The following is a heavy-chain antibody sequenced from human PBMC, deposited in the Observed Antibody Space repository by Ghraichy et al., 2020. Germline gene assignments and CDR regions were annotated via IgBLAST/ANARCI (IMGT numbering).Heavy chain of an antibody. Sequence: ASVKVSCKASGYTFTSYGISWVRQAPGQGLEWMGWISAYNGNTNYAQKLQGRVTMTTDTSTSTAYMELRSLRSDDTAVYYCARDAARGGRFLEWLLSWGQGTLVTVSS. V-gene: IGHV1-18*04. CDR3: ARDAARGGRFLEWLLS. J-gene: IGHJ4*02. CDR2: ISAYNGNT. CDR1: GYTFTSYG. D-gene: IGHD3-3*01.